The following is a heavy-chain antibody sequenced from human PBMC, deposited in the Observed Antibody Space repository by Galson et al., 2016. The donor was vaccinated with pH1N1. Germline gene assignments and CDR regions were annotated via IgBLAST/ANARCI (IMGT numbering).Heavy chain of an antibody. D-gene: IGHD4/OR15-4a*01. Sequence: SLRLSCAASGFSFSSYWMSWVRQAPGKGLEWVANIKQDGTEKYYVASVKGRFTISRDNAKNPLYLQMNSLRVEDTAVYYCVRAIGAKSAYWGQGTLVTVSS. CDR3: VRAIGAKSAY. CDR1: GFSFSSYW. V-gene: IGHV3-7*04. J-gene: IGHJ4*02. CDR2: IKQDGTEK.